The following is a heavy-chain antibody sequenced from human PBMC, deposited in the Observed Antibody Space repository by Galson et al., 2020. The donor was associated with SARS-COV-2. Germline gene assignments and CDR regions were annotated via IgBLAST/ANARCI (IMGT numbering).Heavy chain of an antibody. J-gene: IGHJ4*02. V-gene: IGHV4-59*02. CDR1: GGSVTNYD. D-gene: IGHD3-22*01. Sequence: ASETLSLTCTVSGGSVTNYDWSWIRQPPGKGLQWIAYIYNDESYNYNPSLRSRVTISVDTSKNQFSLELSSVTAADTAVYYCARGGDYYDISGYYSPFDYWGQGTLVTVSS. CDR3: ARGGDYYDISGYYSPFDY. CDR2: IYNDESY.